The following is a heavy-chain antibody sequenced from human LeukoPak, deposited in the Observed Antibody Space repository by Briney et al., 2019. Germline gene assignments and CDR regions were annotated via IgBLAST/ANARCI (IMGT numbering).Heavy chain of an antibody. CDR2: IYYSGST. CDR1: GGSISSSSYY. V-gene: IGHV4-39*07. Sequence: SETLSLTCTVSGGSISSSSYYWGWIRQPPGKGLEWIGSIYYSGSTYYNPPLKSRVTISVDTSKNQFSLKLSSVTAADTAVYYCARSRLSGGWFDPWGQGTLVTVSS. J-gene: IGHJ5*02. CDR3: ARSRLSGGWFDP. D-gene: IGHD3-16*02.